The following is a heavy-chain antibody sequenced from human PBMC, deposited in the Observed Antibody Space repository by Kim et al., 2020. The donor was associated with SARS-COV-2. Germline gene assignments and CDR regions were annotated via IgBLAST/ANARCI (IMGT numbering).Heavy chain of an antibody. CDR2: INAGNGNT. Sequence: ASVKVSCKASGYTFISYAMHWVRQAPGQRLEWMGWINAGNGNTKYSQNFQGRVTITRDTSASTAYMELSSLRSEDTAVYYCARDLPPEYSYGYYYYYYGMDVWGQGTTVTVSS. J-gene: IGHJ6*02. CDR3: ARDLPPEYSYGYYYYYYGMDV. V-gene: IGHV1-3*01. D-gene: IGHD5-18*01. CDR1: GYTFISYA.